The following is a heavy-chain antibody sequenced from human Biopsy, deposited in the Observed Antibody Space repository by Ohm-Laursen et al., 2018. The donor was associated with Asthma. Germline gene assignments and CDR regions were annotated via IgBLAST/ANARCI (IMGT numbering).Heavy chain of an antibody. CDR3: AKRRGYSDLTDFDH. D-gene: IGHD3-3*01. V-gene: IGHV3-30*18. J-gene: IGHJ4*02. CDR1: GFVFRSHA. CDR2: VSYDGGVV. Sequence: SLRLSCAASGFVFRSHAMHWVRQAPGKGLEWVAVVSYDGGVVHYADSMKGRFTISRDNAKSTLYLQMNRLRTDGTAVYFCAKRRGYSDLTDFDHWGQGTLVTVSS.